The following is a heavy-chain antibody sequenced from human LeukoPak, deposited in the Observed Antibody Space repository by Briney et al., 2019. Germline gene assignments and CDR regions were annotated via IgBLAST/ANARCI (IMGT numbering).Heavy chain of an antibody. D-gene: IGHD2-2*01. CDR3: ARGALVYQVDY. Sequence: ASVKVSCQASGGTFRNYAINWVRQAPGQGLGWMGWINPNSGGTNYAQKFQGRVTMTRDTSISTAYMELSRLRSDDTAVYYCARGALVYQVDYWGQGTLVTVSS. CDR1: GGTFRNYA. V-gene: IGHV1-2*02. CDR2: INPNSGGT. J-gene: IGHJ4*02.